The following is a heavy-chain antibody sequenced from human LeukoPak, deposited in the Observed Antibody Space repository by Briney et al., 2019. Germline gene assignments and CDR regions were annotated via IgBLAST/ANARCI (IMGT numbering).Heavy chain of an antibody. Sequence: ASVKVSCKASGYTFTGYYMHWVRQAPGQGLEWMGWINPNSGGTNYAQKFQGRVTMTRDTSISTAYMGLSRLRSDDTAVYYCAREGSSSWYDLGRTTNWFDPWGQGTLVTVPS. CDR2: INPNSGGT. J-gene: IGHJ5*02. CDR1: GYTFTGYY. V-gene: IGHV1-2*02. CDR3: AREGSSSWYDLGRTTNWFDP. D-gene: IGHD6-13*01.